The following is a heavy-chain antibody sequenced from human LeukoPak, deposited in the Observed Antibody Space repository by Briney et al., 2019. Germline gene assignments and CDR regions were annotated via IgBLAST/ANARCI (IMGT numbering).Heavy chain of an antibody. CDR2: MNPNSGNT. V-gene: IGHV1-8*01. Sequence: ASVKVSCKASGYTFTSYDMNWVRQATGQGLEWMGWMNPNSGNTGYAQKFQGRVTMTRNTSISTAYMELSSLRSEDTAVYYCERGILVTTNTQLDYWGQGTLVTVSS. D-gene: IGHD5-12*01. J-gene: IGHJ4*02. CDR3: ERGILVTTNTQLDY. CDR1: GYTFTSYD.